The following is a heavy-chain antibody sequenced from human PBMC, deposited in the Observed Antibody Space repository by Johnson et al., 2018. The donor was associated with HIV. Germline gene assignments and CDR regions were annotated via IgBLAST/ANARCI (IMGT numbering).Heavy chain of an antibody. CDR1: GFSFSDYY. J-gene: IGHJ3*02. CDR2: MSSSGSTI. Sequence: QVQLVESGGGLVQPGGSLRLSCVASGFSFSDYYMSWIRQAPGKGLEWISFMSSSGSTIYHAESVKGRFTISRDNAKNSLYLQMNSLRVEDTAVYYCASEQATLWFRASGAAFNIWGQGTTVTVSS. CDR3: ASEQATLWFRASGAAFNI. D-gene: IGHD3-10*01. V-gene: IGHV3-11*04.